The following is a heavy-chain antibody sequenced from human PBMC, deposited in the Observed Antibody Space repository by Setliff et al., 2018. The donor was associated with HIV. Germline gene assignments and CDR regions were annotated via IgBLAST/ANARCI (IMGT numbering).Heavy chain of an antibody. CDR3: ARARRAGSGPKYFQH. CDR1: GGSFNGYY. CDR2: INHSGST. J-gene: IGHJ1*01. D-gene: IGHD2-15*01. V-gene: IGHV4-34*01. Sequence: SETLSLTCAVYGGSFNGYYWSWIRQPPGKGLEWIGEINHSGSTNYNPSLKGRVTMSVDKSKNQCSLRLGSVTAADTAVYYCARARRAGSGPKYFQHWGQGTLVTVSS.